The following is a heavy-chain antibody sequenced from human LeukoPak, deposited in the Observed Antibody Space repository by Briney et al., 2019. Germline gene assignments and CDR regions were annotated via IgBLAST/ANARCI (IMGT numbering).Heavy chain of an antibody. CDR2: IIGSGGST. CDR3: AKVSLGY. J-gene: IGHJ4*02. CDR1: GLTFSTYV. Sequence: PGGSLRLSCAASGLTFSTYVMNWVRQGPGKGLEWVSGIIGSGGSTYYAYSVKGRFTISRDNSKHTLYLQMNSLRAEDTAVYYCAKVSLGYWGQGTLVTVSS. V-gene: IGHV3-23*01.